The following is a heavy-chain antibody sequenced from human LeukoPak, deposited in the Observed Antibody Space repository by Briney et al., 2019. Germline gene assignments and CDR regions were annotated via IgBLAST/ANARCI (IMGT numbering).Heavy chain of an antibody. D-gene: IGHD6-13*01. V-gene: IGHV1-18*01. J-gene: IGHJ5*02. CDR1: GYTFTSYG. CDR2: ISAYNGNT. Sequence: ASVKVSCKASGYTFTSYGISGVRQAPGQGLEWMGWISAYNGNTNYAQKLQGRVTMTTDTSTSTAYMELRSLRSDDTAVYYCARRSGSWYSDNWFDPWGQGTLITVSS. CDR3: ARRSGSWYSDNWFDP.